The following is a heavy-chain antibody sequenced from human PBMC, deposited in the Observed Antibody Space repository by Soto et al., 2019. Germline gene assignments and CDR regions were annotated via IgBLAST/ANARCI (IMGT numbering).Heavy chain of an antibody. V-gene: IGHV3-30-3*01. J-gene: IGHJ6*02. Sequence: GGSLRLSCAASGFTFRTFAMHWVRQAPGKGLEWVAVISNDGSNKYCLDSVKGRFTVSRDNSNNTLYLQMDSLRAEDTAVYYCARDKKPFNWSPSILKSYYYGMDVWGQGTTVTVSS. CDR1: GFTFRTFA. D-gene: IGHD1-1*01. CDR3: ARDKKPFNWSPSILKSYYYGMDV. CDR2: ISNDGSNK.